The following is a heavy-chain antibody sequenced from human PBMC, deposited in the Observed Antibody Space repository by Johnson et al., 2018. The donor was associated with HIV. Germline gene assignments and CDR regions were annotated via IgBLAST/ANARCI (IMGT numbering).Heavy chain of an antibody. CDR3: ARGYGDYTRAYDAFDI. Sequence: QVQLVESGGGVVRPGGSLRLSCAASGFTFSSYGMHWVRQAPGKGLEWVAVISYDGNNKYYADSVKGRFTISRDNSKNTLYLQLNSLRAEDTAVYFCARGYGDYTRAYDAFDIWGQGTMVTVSS. CDR2: ISYDGNNK. CDR1: GFTFSSYG. D-gene: IGHD4-17*01. J-gene: IGHJ3*02. V-gene: IGHV3-30*03.